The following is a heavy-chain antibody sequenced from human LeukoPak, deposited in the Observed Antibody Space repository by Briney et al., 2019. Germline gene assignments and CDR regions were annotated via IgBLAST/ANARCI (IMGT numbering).Heavy chain of an antibody. CDR2: ISGSGGST. V-gene: IGHV3-23*01. J-gene: IGHJ4*02. D-gene: IGHD6-13*01. CDR1: GFTFSSYA. Sequence: QSGGSLRLSCAASGFTFSSYAMSWVRQAPGKGLEWVSAISGSGGSTYYADSAKGRFTISRDNSKNTLYLQMNSLRAEDTAVYYCAKVPSSWYYFDYWGQGTLVTVSS. CDR3: AKVPSSWYYFDY.